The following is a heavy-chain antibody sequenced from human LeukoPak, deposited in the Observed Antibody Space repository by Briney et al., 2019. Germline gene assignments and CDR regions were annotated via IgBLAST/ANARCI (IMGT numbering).Heavy chain of an antibody. CDR1: GGTFSNYA. Sequence: SLKVSCKASGGTFSNYAISCVRQAPGPRLEWMGRIIPIFGTANHAQKFQGRVTITADESKSTAYMELSSLRSEDTAVYYCARIPRGYSYDGAFDIWGQGTMVTVSS. CDR3: ARIPRGYSYDGAFDI. CDR2: IIPIFGTA. V-gene: IGHV1-69*13. D-gene: IGHD5-18*01. J-gene: IGHJ3*02.